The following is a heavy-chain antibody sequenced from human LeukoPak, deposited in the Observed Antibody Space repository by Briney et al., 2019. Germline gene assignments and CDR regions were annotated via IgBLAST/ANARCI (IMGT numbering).Heavy chain of an antibody. D-gene: IGHD3-3*01. Sequence: GASVKVSCKASGYTFTSYGISWVRQAPGQGLEWMGWISAYNGNTNYAQKLQGRVTMTTDTSTSTAYMELRSLRSDDTAVYYCARAPNSYDFWSGYREGYFDYWGQGTLVTVSS. J-gene: IGHJ4*02. CDR1: GYTFTSYG. V-gene: IGHV1-18*01. CDR3: ARAPNSYDFWSGYREGYFDY. CDR2: ISAYNGNT.